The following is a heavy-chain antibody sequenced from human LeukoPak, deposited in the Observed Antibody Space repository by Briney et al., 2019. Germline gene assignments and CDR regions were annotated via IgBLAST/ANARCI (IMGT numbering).Heavy chain of an antibody. CDR3: AKGAYDYIEMGYFDY. V-gene: IGHV3-23*01. CDR1: GFSISNSA. CDR2: IGSSGST. D-gene: IGHD5-12*01. J-gene: IGHJ4*02. Sequence: PGGSLRPSCAASGFSISNSAMSWVRQAPGKGLEWVSLIGSSGSTFYADSVKGRFTISRDNSKNTLFLQMNSLRAEDTAVYYCAKGAYDYIEMGYFDYWGQGTLVTVSS.